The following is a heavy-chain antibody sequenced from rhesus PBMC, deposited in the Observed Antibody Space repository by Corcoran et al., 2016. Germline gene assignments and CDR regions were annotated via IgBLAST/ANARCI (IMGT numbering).Heavy chain of an antibody. J-gene: IGHJ5-2*02. V-gene: IGHV3-16*01. CDR3: TAYGSIYGSLDF. Sequence: EVQLVESGGALVQAGGSLRLSCAASGLTFSNYWMNWVRPAPGKGLEWVGFIKNQADGGTAAYAESVKGRFAISRDYSRNTLYLQMNSLKTEDTAFYYCTAYGSIYGSLDFWGRGVLVTVSS. CDR2: IKNQADGGTA. D-gene: IGHD4-29*01. CDR1: GLTFSNYW.